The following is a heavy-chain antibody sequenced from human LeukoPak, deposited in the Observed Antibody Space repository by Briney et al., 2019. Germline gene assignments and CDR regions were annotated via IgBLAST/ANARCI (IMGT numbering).Heavy chain of an antibody. CDR1: GVSFSGYY. V-gene: IGHV4-34*01. CDR3: ARRPSGYYTRWFDP. D-gene: IGHD3-3*01. Sequence: SETLSLTCAAYGVSFSGYYWSWIRQPPGKGLEWIGEINHSGSTNYNPSLKSRVTISVDTSKNQFSLKLSSVTAADTAVYYCARRPSGYYTRWFDPWGQGTLVTVSS. CDR2: INHSGST. J-gene: IGHJ5*02.